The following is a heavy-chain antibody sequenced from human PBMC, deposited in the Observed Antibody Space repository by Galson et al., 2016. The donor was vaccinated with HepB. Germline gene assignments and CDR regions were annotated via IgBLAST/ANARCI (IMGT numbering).Heavy chain of an antibody. CDR1: GFMFRGFW. CDR3: ATSSSWGPLAY. D-gene: IGHD6-13*01. J-gene: IGHJ4*02. CDR2: VSQDGITT. V-gene: IGHV3-74*03. Sequence: SLRLSCAVSGFMFRGFWIHWVRQVPGKAPVWVSRVSQDGITTAYAGSVKGRFSISRDDAKQTVYLQMNSLRAEDTSMYYCATSSSWGPLAYWGQGTLVTVSS.